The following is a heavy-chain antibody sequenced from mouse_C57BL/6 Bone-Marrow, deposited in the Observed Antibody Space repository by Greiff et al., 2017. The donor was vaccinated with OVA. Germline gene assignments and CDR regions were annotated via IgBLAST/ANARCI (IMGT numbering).Heavy chain of an antibody. CDR3: ARYPYYYGSSPYWYFDV. CDR1: GYSITSDY. V-gene: IGHV3-8*01. Sequence: VQLKESGPGLAKPSQTLSLTCSVTGYSITSDYWNWIRKFPGNKLEYMGYISYSGSTYYNPSLKSRISKTRDTSKNQYYLQLNSVTTEDTATYYCARYPYYYGSSPYWYFDVWGTGTTVTVSS. D-gene: IGHD1-1*01. J-gene: IGHJ1*03. CDR2: ISYSGST.